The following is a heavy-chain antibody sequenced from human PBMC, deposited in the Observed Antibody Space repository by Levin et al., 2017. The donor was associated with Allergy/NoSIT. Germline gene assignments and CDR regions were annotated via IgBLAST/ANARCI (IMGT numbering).Heavy chain of an antibody. CDR3: AKKGYDSSGYAPFDH. CDR1: GFTFSSYA. Sequence: GSLRLSCAASGFTFSSYAMHWVRQAPGKGLEWVAVISYDGSNKYYADSVKGRFTISRDNSKNTLYLQMNSLRAEDTAVYYCAKKGYDSSGYAPFDHWGQGALVTVSS. D-gene: IGHD3-22*01. V-gene: IGHV3-30*04. J-gene: IGHJ4*02. CDR2: ISYDGSNK.